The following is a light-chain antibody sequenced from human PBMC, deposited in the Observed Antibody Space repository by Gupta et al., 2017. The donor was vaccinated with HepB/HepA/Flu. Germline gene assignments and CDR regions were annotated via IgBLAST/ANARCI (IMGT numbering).Light chain of an antibody. CDR2: DVN. V-gene: IGLV2-14*03. CDR1: SSDVGGYTY. CDR3: SSYSSSVTPVL. J-gene: IGLJ2*01. Sequence: QSVLTQPASVSGPPGQSITISFTGSSSDVGGYTYVSWYQQHPGEAPKLIIYDVNIRPSGVSSRFSGSKSGNTASLTVSGLQAADEADYYCSSYSSSVTPVLFGGGTKLTVL.